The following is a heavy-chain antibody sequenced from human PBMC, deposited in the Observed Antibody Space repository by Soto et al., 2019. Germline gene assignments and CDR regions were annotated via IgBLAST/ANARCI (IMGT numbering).Heavy chain of an antibody. Sequence: QVQLQQWGAGLLKPSETLSLTCAVYGGSFSGYYWSWIRQPPGKGLEWIGEINHSGSTNYNPSLKSRVTIXXDXSXXQFSLKLSSVTAADTAVYYCARVVVVTAIRGWFDPWGQGTLVTVSS. J-gene: IGHJ5*02. CDR3: ARVVVVTAIRGWFDP. V-gene: IGHV4-34*01. CDR2: INHSGST. CDR1: GGSFSGYY. D-gene: IGHD2-21*02.